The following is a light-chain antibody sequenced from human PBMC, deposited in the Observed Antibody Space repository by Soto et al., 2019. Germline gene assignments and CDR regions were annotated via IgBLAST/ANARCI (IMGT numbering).Light chain of an antibody. CDR1: QSISSY. Sequence: DIQMTQSPSSLSASVGDRVTITCRASQSISSYLNWYQQKPGKAPKLLIYAASSLQSGVPSRFSGSGSGTDFTLTIRSLQPEDFATYYWQQSYSTPPITFGPGTKVDIK. CDR3: QQSYSTPPIT. J-gene: IGKJ3*01. V-gene: IGKV1-39*01. CDR2: AAS.